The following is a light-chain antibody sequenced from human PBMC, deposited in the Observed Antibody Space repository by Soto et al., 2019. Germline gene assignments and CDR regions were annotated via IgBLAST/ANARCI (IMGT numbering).Light chain of an antibody. CDR2: GNS. CDR1: SSNIGAGYD. CDR3: QSFDSSPNGFWV. Sequence: QSVLTQPPSVSGAPGQRVTISCTGSSSNIGAGYDVHWYQQLPGTAPKLLIYGNSNRPSGVPDRFSGSKSGTSASLAITGLQAEDEADYYWQSFDSSPNGFWVFGGGTKLTVL. J-gene: IGLJ3*02. V-gene: IGLV1-40*01.